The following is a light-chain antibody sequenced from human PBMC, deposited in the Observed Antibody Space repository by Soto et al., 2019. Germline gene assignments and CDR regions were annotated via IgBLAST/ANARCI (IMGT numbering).Light chain of an antibody. Sequence: VLTPSPVTASLSAGDRVTLSCRASQSVSTYLAWYQQKPGQAPRLLISGASARATGVPDRFSGSGSGTDFTLTISRLEPEDFAVYYCQQYGSSRTFGQGTKVDIK. CDR3: QQYGSSRT. CDR2: GAS. V-gene: IGKV3-20*01. CDR1: QSVSTY. J-gene: IGKJ1*01.